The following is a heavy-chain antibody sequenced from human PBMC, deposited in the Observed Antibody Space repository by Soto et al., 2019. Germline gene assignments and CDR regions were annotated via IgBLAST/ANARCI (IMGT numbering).Heavy chain of an antibody. J-gene: IGHJ2*01. CDR1: GFSFSTYA. D-gene: IGHD3-22*01. Sequence: QVQLVESGGGVVQPGRSLRLSCTVSGFSFSTYAMQWVRQAPGKGLEWVAVVSSEGGTKFYADSVKGRFTISRDNSKNSVYMQMSSLTTEDAAIYYCARENYYGGHVIGSLDLWGRGTLVSVSS. CDR2: VSSEGGTK. CDR3: ARENYYGGHVIGSLDL. V-gene: IGHV3-30-3*01.